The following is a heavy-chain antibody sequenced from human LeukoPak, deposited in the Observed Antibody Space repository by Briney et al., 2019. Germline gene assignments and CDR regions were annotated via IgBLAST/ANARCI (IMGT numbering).Heavy chain of an antibody. J-gene: IGHJ1*01. V-gene: IGHV1-18*01. CDR1: GYTFTSYG. Sequence: GASVKVSCKASGYTFTSYGISWVRQAPGQGLEWMGWISAYNGNTNYAQKLQGRVTMTTDTSTSTAYMELSSLRSEDTAVYYCARYCGGDCLGYFQHWGQGTLVTVSS. CDR2: ISAYNGNT. D-gene: IGHD2-21*01. CDR3: ARYCGGDCLGYFQH.